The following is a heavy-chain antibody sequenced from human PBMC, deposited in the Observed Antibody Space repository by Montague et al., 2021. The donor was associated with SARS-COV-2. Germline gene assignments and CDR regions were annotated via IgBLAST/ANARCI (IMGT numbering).Heavy chain of an antibody. Sequence: SETLSLTCTVSGGSISSSSYYWGWIRQPPGKGLEWIGSIYYSGSTYYNLSLKSRVTISVDTSKNQFSLKLSSVTAADTAVYYCARNPADYYGSGSYPTWENWFDPWGQGTLVTVSS. CDR3: ARNPADYYGSGSYPTWENWFDP. CDR1: GGSISSSSYY. CDR2: IYYSGST. J-gene: IGHJ5*02. D-gene: IGHD3-10*01. V-gene: IGHV4-39*01.